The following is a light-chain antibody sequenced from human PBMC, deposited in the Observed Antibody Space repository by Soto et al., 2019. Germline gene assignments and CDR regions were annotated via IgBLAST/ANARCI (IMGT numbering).Light chain of an antibody. Sequence: IVMTQSPATLSVSPGERATLSCRASQSVSSNLAWYQQKPGQAPRLLIYGASTRATGIPARFSGSGSGTEFTLTISSLQSEDFAFYYCQQYNNWPPRYTFGQGTKLEIK. CDR2: GAS. CDR1: QSVSSN. V-gene: IGKV3-15*01. J-gene: IGKJ2*01. CDR3: QQYNNWPPRYT.